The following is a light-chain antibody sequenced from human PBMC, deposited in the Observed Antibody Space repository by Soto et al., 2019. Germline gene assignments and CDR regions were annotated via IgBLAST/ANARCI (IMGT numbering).Light chain of an antibody. J-gene: IGKJ4*01. V-gene: IGKV4-1*01. CDR2: WAS. Sequence: DIVMTQSPDSLAVSLGERATMNCKCSRSVLYKSNNKNHLAWYQQKPGQPAQLIIYWASTRESGVPERFSGSGSGTDFTLTISSLEAEDVAFYWCQQYFDVPFTFGGGTKVEI. CDR1: RSVLYKSNNKNH. CDR3: QQYFDVPFT.